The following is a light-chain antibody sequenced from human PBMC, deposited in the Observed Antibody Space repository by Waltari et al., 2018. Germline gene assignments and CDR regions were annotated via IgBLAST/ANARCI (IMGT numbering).Light chain of an antibody. V-gene: IGKV3-15*01. CDR1: HGISDN. CDR3: QQYNRWPPIT. Sequence: EVVMTQSPATLSVSPGERATLSCRASHGISDNLAWYQQNPGQAPRLLIYGAFTRDTGIPARFTGSGSGTEFTLTINSLQSEDSAVYYCQQYNRWPPITFGQGTRLEIK. J-gene: IGKJ5*01. CDR2: GAF.